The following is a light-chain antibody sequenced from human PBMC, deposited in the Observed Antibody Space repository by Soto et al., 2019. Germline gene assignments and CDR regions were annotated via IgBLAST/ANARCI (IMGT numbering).Light chain of an antibody. CDR3: QKYNSAPRT. V-gene: IGKV1-27*01. CDR2: AAS. CDR1: QAISNY. Sequence: DIQMTQSPSSLSASVGDRVTITCRASQAISNYLAWYQQKPGKVPKLLTYAASTLHSGVPSRFSGSGSGTDFTLTINSLHPEDVASYYCQKYNSAPRTFGQGTKVEIK. J-gene: IGKJ1*01.